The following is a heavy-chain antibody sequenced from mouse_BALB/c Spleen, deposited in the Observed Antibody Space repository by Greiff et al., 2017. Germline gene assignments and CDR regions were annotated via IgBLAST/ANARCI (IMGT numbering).Heavy chain of an antibody. CDR3: ARERIIAAHDMDY. D-gene: IGHD1-1*01. J-gene: IGHJ4*01. V-gene: IGHV1S81*02. Sequence: QVQLQQPGAELVKPGASVKLSCKASGYTFTSYWMHWVKQRPGQGLEWIGEINPSNGRTNYNEKFKSKATLTVDKSSSTAYMQLSSLTSEDSAVYYCARERIIAAHDMDYWGQGTSVTVSS. CDR2: INPSNGRT. CDR1: GYTFTSYW.